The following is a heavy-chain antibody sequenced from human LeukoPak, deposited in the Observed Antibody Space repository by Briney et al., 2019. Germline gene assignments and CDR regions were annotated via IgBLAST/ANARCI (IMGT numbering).Heavy chain of an antibody. D-gene: IGHD2-15*01. CDR3: ARLGSKWSFDY. Sequence: GRSLRLSCAGSGFTFSNYGMNWVHQAPGKGLEWVAVIWYDGSNKCYADSVKGRFTISRDNSENTVYLQMNSLRAEDTAVYYCARLGSKWSFDYWGQGTLVTVSS. CDR2: IWYDGSNK. V-gene: IGHV3-33*01. J-gene: IGHJ4*02. CDR1: GFTFSNYG.